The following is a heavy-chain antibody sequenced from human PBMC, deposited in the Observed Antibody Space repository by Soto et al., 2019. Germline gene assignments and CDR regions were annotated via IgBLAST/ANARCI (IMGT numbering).Heavy chain of an antibody. V-gene: IGHV1-3*01. J-gene: IGHJ4*02. CDR3: ARDMGFGLSDY. Sequence: ASVKVSCKASGYTFTSYAMDWVRQAPGQRFEWMGWINAGNGNTKYSQKFQGRVTITRDTSASTAYMELSSLRSEDTAVYYCARDMGFGLSDYWGQGTLVTVSS. CDR2: INAGNGNT. D-gene: IGHD3-10*01. CDR1: GYTFTSYA.